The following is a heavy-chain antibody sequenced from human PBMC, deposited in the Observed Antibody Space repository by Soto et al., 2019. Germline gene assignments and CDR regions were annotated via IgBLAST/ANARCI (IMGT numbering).Heavy chain of an antibody. V-gene: IGHV3-53*01. CDR3: ARDLSWFGELSSYYYYGMDV. CDR1: GFTVSSNY. D-gene: IGHD3-10*01. Sequence: EVQLVESGGGLIQPGGSLRLSCAASGFTVSSNYMSWVRQAPGKGLEWVAVIYSGGSTYYADAVKGRFTISRDNSKTTLYLQMNSLRAEDTAVYYCARDLSWFGELSSYYYYGMDVWGQGTTVTVSS. J-gene: IGHJ6*02. CDR2: IYSGGST.